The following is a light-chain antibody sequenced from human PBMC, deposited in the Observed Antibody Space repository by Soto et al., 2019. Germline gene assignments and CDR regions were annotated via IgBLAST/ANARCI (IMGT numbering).Light chain of an antibody. CDR1: SSDIGDYDY. CDR3: NSYATGNTRV. J-gene: IGLJ1*01. Sequence: LTQPASVSGSPGQSITISCTGSSSDIGDYDYVSWYQQHPGKAPKVLISEVSNRPSGVSNRFSGSKYGNTASLTISGLQAEDEADYYCNSYATGNTRVFGTGTKVTVL. V-gene: IGLV2-14*01. CDR2: EVS.